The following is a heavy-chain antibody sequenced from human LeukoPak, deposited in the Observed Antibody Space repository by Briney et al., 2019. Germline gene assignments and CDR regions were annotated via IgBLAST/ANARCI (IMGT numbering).Heavy chain of an antibody. CDR2: IYSGGST. CDR1: GFTVSSNY. V-gene: IGHV3-66*02. CDR3: ARTLYDFWSGHGSQNWFDP. J-gene: IGHJ5*02. Sequence: GSLRLSCAASGFTVSSNYMSWVRQAPGKGLEWVSVIYSGGSTYYADSVKGRFTISRVNSKNTLYLQMNSLRAEDTAVYYCARTLYDFWSGHGSQNWFDPWGQGTLVTVSS. D-gene: IGHD3-3*01.